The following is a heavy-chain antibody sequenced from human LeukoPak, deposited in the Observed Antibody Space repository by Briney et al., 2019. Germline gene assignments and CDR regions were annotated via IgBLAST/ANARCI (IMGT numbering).Heavy chain of an antibody. CDR2: THASGTT. D-gene: IGHD2-2*01. Sequence: SETLSLTCAVSGDSISNYFWTWIRQPAGKGLEWIGRTHASGTTNYNPSLKSRVTMSLDTSMSQSSLNLNSVTAADTAVYYCAREDANSTTTRALDYRGQGALVTVSS. J-gene: IGHJ4*02. CDR3: AREDANSTTTRALDY. CDR1: GDSISNYF. V-gene: IGHV4-4*07.